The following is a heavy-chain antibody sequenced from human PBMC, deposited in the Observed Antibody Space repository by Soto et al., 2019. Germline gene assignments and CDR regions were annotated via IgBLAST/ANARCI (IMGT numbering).Heavy chain of an antibody. V-gene: IGHV1-18*01. J-gene: IGHJ6*02. CDR2: LRVYNGNT. CDR3: ARVIGAKELHGMDV. Sequence: QVQLVQSGAEVKNPGASVKVSCKASGYTLTTYGISWVRQAPGQVLEWMGWLRVYNGNTNYAQKVQGRVTMTTDTSTSTAYMELRSLKSDDTAVYYCARVIGAKELHGMDVWGQGTTVTVSS. D-gene: IGHD1-26*01. CDR1: GYTLTTYG.